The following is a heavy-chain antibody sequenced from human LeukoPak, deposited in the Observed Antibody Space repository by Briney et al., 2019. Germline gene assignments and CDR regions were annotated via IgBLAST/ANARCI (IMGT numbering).Heavy chain of an antibody. CDR1: GGSISSSSYY. CDR3: ARDAWYSSSWYKWFDP. V-gene: IGHV4-39*07. Sequence: PSETLSLTCTVSGGSISSSSYYWGWIRQPPGKGLEWIGRIYTSGSTNYNPSLKSRVTMSVDTSKNQFSLKLSSVTAADTAVYYCARDAWYSSSWYKWFDPWGQGTLVTVSS. J-gene: IGHJ5*02. CDR2: IYTSGST. D-gene: IGHD6-13*01.